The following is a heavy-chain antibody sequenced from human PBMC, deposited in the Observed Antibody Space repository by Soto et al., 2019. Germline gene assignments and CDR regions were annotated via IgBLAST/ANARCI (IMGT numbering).Heavy chain of an antibody. D-gene: IGHD5-12*01. CDR1: GGSISSYY. V-gene: IGHV4-59*01. CDR2: IYYSGST. J-gene: IGHJ4*02. CDR3: ARGVATIAGFFDY. Sequence: SETLSLTCTVSGGSISSYYWSWIRQPPGKGLEWIGYIYYSGSTNYNPSLKSRVTISVDTSKNQFSLKLSSVTAADTAVYYCARGVATIAGFFDYWGQGTLVTVS.